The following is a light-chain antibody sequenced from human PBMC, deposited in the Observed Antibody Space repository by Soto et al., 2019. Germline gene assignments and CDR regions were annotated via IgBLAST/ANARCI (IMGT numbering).Light chain of an antibody. V-gene: IGKV1-17*01. J-gene: IGKJ1*01. CDR1: QGIRKD. CDR3: LQHNSYPRT. CDR2: GAS. Sequence: IQMTQSPSSLSASVGDRVTITCRASQGIRKDLDWYQQKPGKAPKRLIYGASSLQSGVPSRFSGSGSGTEFTLTISSLQPEDFATYYCLQHNSYPRTFGQGTNVDIK.